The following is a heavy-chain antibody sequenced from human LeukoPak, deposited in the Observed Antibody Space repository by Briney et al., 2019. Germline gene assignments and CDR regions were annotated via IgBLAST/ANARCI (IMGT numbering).Heavy chain of an antibody. CDR1: GFTFSSYG. D-gene: IGHD6-19*01. CDR2: ISYDGSNK. Sequence: PGRSLRLSCAASGFTFSSYGMHWVRQAPGKGLEWVAVISYDGSNKYYADSVKGRFTISRDNSKNTLYLQMNSLRAEDTAVYCCAKDQEKWLDSNYFDYWGQGTLVTVSS. V-gene: IGHV3-30*18. CDR3: AKDQEKWLDSNYFDY. J-gene: IGHJ4*02.